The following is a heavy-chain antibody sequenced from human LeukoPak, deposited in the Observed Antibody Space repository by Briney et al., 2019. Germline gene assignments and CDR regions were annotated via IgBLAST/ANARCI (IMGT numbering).Heavy chain of an antibody. J-gene: IGHJ4*02. CDR3: ARITMVRGVIIEPRFDY. D-gene: IGHD3-10*01. Sequence: SETLSLTCTISGGSISSGGYYWSWFRQHPGKGLDWIGYIYYSGSTYYNPSLKSRVTISVDTSKNQFSLKLSSVTAADTAVYYCARITMVRGVIIEPRFDYWGQGTLVTVSS. CDR2: IYYSGST. CDR1: GGSISSGGYY. V-gene: IGHV4-31*03.